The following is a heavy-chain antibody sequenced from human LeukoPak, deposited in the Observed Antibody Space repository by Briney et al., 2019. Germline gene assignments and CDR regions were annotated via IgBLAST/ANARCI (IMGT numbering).Heavy chain of an antibody. CDR3: ARNSGLTMVRGVIGYNWFDA. J-gene: IGHJ5*02. V-gene: IGHV4-61*02. D-gene: IGHD3-10*01. CDR2: IYNSGHT. Sequence: SQTLSLTCTVSGGSISSGSDYWSWIRQPPGKGLEWIGRIYNSGHTHYNPSLKSRVTISVDTSKNQFSLELSSVTAADTAVYYCARNSGLTMVRGVIGYNWFDAWGQATLVTVSS. CDR1: GGSISSGSDY.